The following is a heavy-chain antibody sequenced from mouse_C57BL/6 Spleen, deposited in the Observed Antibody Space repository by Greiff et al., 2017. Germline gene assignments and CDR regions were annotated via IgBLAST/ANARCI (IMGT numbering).Heavy chain of an antibody. D-gene: IGHD1-1*01. CDR1: GFTFSNYC. CDR3: RDSYGSSYYYDMDY. CDR2: IRLKSDNYAT. Sequence: EVKVEESGGGLVQPGGSMKLSCVASGFTFSNYCMNWVRQSPEKGLEWVAQIRLKSDNYATHYAESVKGRFTISRDDSKSSVYLQMNNLRAEDTGIYYCRDSYGSSYYYDMDYWGQGTSVNVSS. J-gene: IGHJ4*01. V-gene: IGHV6-3*01.